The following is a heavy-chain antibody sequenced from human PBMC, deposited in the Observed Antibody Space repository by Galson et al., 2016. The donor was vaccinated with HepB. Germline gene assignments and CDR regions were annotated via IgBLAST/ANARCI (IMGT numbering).Heavy chain of an antibody. Sequence: TLSLTCTVSDGSIRSLDYHWSWIRQSAGKGLEWLGRVHSTGSTTYNPSLRRRVTISLDRSTNHFSMNLTSVTAADTAVYYCARDRKSTPPDYWGQGTLVTVSS. CDR3: ARDRKSTPPDY. CDR2: VHSTGST. CDR1: DGSIRSLDYH. J-gene: IGHJ4*02. D-gene: IGHD5-12*01. V-gene: IGHV4-61*02.